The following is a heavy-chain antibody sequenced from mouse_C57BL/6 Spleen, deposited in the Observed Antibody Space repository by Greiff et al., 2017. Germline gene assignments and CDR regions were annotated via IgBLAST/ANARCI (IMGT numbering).Heavy chain of an antibody. Sequence: QVTLKESGPGILQPSQTLSLTCSFSGFSLSTFGMGVGWIRQPSGKGLEWLAHIWWDDDKYYNPALKSRLTISKDTSQNQVFLKIANVDTADTATYYCARILYGSSHYYAMDYWGQGTSVTVSS. CDR3: ARILYGSSHYYAMDY. J-gene: IGHJ4*01. D-gene: IGHD1-1*01. CDR1: GFSLSTFGMG. V-gene: IGHV8-8*01. CDR2: IWWDDDK.